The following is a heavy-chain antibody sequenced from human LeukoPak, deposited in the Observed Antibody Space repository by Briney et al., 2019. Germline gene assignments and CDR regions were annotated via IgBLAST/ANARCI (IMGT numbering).Heavy chain of an antibody. Sequence: GGSLRLSCAVSGLTFSNDWMHWVRQAPGKGLLWVSRISGDGTTTYYADSVKGRFTISRDNAKNMLYLQMDSLRAEDTAVYYCAGTWSFDYWGQGTLVTVSS. J-gene: IGHJ4*02. D-gene: IGHD2-15*01. CDR1: GLTFSNDW. CDR2: ISGDGTTT. CDR3: AGTWSFDY. V-gene: IGHV3-74*01.